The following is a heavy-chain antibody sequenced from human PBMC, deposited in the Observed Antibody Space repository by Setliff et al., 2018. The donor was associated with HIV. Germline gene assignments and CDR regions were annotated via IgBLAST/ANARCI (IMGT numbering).Heavy chain of an antibody. CDR1: GSSFSTYG. V-gene: IGHV3-30*02. Sequence: PGGSLRLSCAASGSSFSTYGMHWVRQAPGKGLEWVAVIWHDGSNENYADSVKGRFTISRDNSKNTLYLQMSSLRVDDTAVYYCVKEAYSNTWNYYYYYIDVWGKGTTVTVSS. J-gene: IGHJ6*03. D-gene: IGHD6-13*01. CDR2: IWHDGSNE. CDR3: VKEAYSNTWNYYYYYIDV.